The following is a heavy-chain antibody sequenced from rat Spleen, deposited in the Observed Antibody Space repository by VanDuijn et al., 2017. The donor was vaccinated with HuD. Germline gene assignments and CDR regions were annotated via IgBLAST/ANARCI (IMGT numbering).Heavy chain of an antibody. CDR3: TRVAILRIITPFDY. CDR1: GFTFSNHG. CDR2: ITNTGGST. J-gene: IGHJ2*01. D-gene: IGHD1-6*01. V-gene: IGHV5-29*01. Sequence: EVQLVESGGGLVQPGRSLKLSCAASGFTFSNHGMAWVRQAPTKGLEWVATITNTGGSTYYPDSVKGRFTISRDNAKSTLYLQMNSLRSEDTATYYCTRVAILRIITPFDYWGQGVMVTVSS.